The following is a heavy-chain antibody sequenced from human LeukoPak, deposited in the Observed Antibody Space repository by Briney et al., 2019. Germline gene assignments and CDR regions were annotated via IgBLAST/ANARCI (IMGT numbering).Heavy chain of an antibody. Sequence: ASVKVSCKASGYTFTSYGISWVRQAPGQGLEWMGWISAYNGNTNYAQKPQGRVTMTTDTSTSTAYMELRSLRSDDTAVYYCARVVVVAATQCWFDPWGQGTLVTVSS. CDR1: GYTFTSYG. D-gene: IGHD2-15*01. J-gene: IGHJ5*02. V-gene: IGHV1-18*01. CDR2: ISAYNGNT. CDR3: ARVVVVAATQCWFDP.